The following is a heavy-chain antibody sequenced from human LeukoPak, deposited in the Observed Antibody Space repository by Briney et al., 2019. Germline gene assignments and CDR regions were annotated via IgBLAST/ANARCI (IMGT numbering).Heavy chain of an antibody. Sequence: SETLSLTYTVSGGSVSSYYWSWIRQPPGKGLEWIGYIYYSGSTNYNPSLKSRVTISVDTSKNQFSLKLSSVTAADTAVYYCARDGVDGDYLRYFDYWGQGTLVTVSS. V-gene: IGHV4-59*02. J-gene: IGHJ4*02. CDR3: ARDGVDGDYLRYFDY. CDR2: IYYSGST. CDR1: GGSVSSYY. D-gene: IGHD4-17*01.